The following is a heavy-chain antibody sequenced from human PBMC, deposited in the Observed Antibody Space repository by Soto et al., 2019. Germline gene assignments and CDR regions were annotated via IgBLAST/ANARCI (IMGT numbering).Heavy chain of an antibody. CDR2: MSGSSSTT. V-gene: IGHV3-23*01. J-gene: IGHJ4*02. D-gene: IGHD1-7*01. Sequence: GGFLRLSCATSGLTFSNYAMSWVRQAPGGGLEWVSSMSGSSSTTYYADSVRGRFTISRDRSKNTLYLQMSSLRAEDTALYYCAKNQERELPRVIDFWGQGTLVTVSS. CDR1: GLTFSNYA. CDR3: AKNQERELPRVIDF.